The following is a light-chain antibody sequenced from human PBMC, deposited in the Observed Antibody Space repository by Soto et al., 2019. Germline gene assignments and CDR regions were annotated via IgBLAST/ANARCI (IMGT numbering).Light chain of an antibody. J-gene: IGKJ2*01. V-gene: IGKV1-39*01. CDR2: YAS. CDR1: QIISSY. Sequence: DIQMTQSPSSLSASVGDRVTITCRASQIISSYLTWFQQKPGKAPKLLIYYASSLQSGVPSRFSGSGSGTDFTLTISSLQPEDFATYYCQQSYTIPYTFGQETKLEIK. CDR3: QQSYTIPYT.